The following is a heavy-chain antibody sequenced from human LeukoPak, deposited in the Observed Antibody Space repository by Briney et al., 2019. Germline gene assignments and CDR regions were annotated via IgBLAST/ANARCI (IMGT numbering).Heavy chain of an antibody. CDR2: IYSSGST. CDR1: GGSITSYY. D-gene: IGHD3-22*01. V-gene: IGHV4-4*07. CDR3: ARSSADSSGYYYDY. J-gene: IGHJ4*02. Sequence: SETLSLTCTVSGGSITSYYWSWIRQPAGKGLEWIGRIYSSGSTNYNPSLKSRVTISVDTSKNQFSLKLSSVTAADTAVYYCARSSADSSGYYYDYWGQGTLVTVSS.